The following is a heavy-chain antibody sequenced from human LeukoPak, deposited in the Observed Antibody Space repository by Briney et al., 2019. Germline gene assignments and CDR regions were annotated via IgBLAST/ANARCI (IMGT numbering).Heavy chain of an antibody. CDR3: ARVYYDSSGYYYPTYYYYYMDV. CDR2: IYYSGST. V-gene: IGHV4-39*07. J-gene: IGHJ6*03. CDR1: GGSISSSSYY. D-gene: IGHD3-22*01. Sequence: SETLSLTCTVSGGSISSSSYYWGWVRQPPGKGLEWIGSIYYSGSTNYNPSLKSRVTISVDTSKNQFSLKLSSVTAADTAVYYCARVYYDSSGYYYPTYYYYYMDVWGKGTTVTVSS.